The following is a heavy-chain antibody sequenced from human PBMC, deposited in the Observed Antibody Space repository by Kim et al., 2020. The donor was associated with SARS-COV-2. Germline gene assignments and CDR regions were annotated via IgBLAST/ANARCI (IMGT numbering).Heavy chain of an antibody. Sequence: SETLSLTCTVSGGSISSYYWSWIRQPPGKGLEWIGYIYYSGSTNYNPSLKSRVTISVDTSKNQFSLKLSSVTAADTAVYYCARDSERRFGGVGIGYWGQGTLVTVSS. J-gene: IGHJ4*02. CDR2: IYYSGST. D-gene: IGHD3-16*01. CDR1: GGSISSYY. V-gene: IGHV4-59*01. CDR3: ARDSERRFGGVGIGY.